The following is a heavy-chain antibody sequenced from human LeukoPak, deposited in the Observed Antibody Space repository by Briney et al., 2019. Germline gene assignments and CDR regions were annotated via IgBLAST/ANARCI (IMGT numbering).Heavy chain of an antibody. CDR3: ARTRGGVVDAFDF. J-gene: IGHJ3*01. Sequence: PSETLSLTCDVPGYSISSGYYWGWIRQSAGKGLEWIGSIYHSGSTYYNPSLKSRLTISVDTSKNQFSLRLSSVTAAETAVNYCARTRGGVVDAFDFWGPGTIFTVSS. D-gene: IGHD3-16*01. CDR1: GYSISSGYY. V-gene: IGHV4-38-2*01. CDR2: IYHSGST.